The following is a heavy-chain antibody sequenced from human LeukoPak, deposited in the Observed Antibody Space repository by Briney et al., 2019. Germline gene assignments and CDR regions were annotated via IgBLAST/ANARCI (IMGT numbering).Heavy chain of an antibody. V-gene: IGHV4-34*01. CDR3: ARVGRIAVAGTFDY. CDR1: GGSFSGYY. Sequence: PSETLSLTCAVYGGSFSGYYWNWIRQPPGKGLEWIGEINHSGSTNYNPSLKSRVTISVDTSKNQFSLKLSSVTAADTAVYYCARVGRIAVAGTFDYWGQGTLVTVSS. CDR2: INHSGST. J-gene: IGHJ4*02. D-gene: IGHD6-19*01.